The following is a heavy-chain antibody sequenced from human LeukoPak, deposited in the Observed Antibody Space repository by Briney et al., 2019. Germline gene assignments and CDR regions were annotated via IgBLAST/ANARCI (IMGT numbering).Heavy chain of an antibody. CDR2: IYHSGYT. CDR3: AREVGQYSSGWLSSEFYFDY. CDR1: RYSIRSDYY. J-gene: IGHJ4*02. Sequence: SETLSLTCSVTRYSIRSDYYWGWIRPPPGKGLEWIASIYHSGYTYYNASLKSRVTLSVDTSKNQFSLNLRSVTAADTAVYYCAREVGQYSSGWLSSEFYFDYWGQGTLVTVSS. V-gene: IGHV4-38-2*02. D-gene: IGHD6-19*01.